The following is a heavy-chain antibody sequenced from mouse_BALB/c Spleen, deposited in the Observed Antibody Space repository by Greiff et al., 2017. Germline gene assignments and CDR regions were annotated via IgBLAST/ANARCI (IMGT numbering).Heavy chain of an antibody. D-gene: IGHD1-1*01. V-gene: IGHV3-8*02. CDR1: GDSITSGY. CDR2: ISYSGST. J-gene: IGHJ1*01. Sequence: EVHLVESGPSLVKPSQTLSLTCSVTGDSITSGYWNWIRKFPGNKLEYMGYISYSGSTYYNPSLKSRISITRDTSKNQYYLQLNSVTTEDTATYYCARGGYGSSLGYFDVWGAGTTVTVSS. CDR3: ARGGYGSSLGYFDV.